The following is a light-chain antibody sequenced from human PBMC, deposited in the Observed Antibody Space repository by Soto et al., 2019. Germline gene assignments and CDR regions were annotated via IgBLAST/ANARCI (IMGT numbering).Light chain of an antibody. Sequence: EIVMTQSPATLSVSPGERATLSCRASQSVSSNLAWYQQKLGQAPRLLIYVASTRATGIPARFSGSGSGTEFTLTISSLQSEDFAVYYCQQYNNWPPYTFGQGTKLEIK. CDR1: QSVSSN. CDR2: VAS. V-gene: IGKV3-15*01. CDR3: QQYNNWPPYT. J-gene: IGKJ2*01.